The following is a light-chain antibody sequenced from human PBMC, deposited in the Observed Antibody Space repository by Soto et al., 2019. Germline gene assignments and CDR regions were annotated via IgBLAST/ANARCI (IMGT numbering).Light chain of an antibody. V-gene: IGLV2-14*01. J-gene: IGLJ2*01. CDR3: RSYTSSSTLVV. CDR2: DVT. CDR1: SSDVGGYNF. Sequence: QSALTQPASVSGSPGQSITIPCTGTSSDVGGYNFVSWYQQYPGKAPKLMIYDVTNRPSGVSNRFSASKSGNTASLTISGLQAEDEANYYCRSYTSSSTLVVFGRGTKVTVL.